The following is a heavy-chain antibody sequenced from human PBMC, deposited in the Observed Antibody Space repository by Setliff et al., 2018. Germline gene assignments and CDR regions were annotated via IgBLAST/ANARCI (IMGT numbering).Heavy chain of an antibody. J-gene: IGHJ4*02. D-gene: IGHD3-10*01. Sequence: PSETLSLTCTVSGGSISSYYWSWIRQPAGKGLEWIGHIYIGGSANYNPSLKSRVTISVDTSKNQFSLKLSSVTAADTAVYYCARFYGSSAFDYWGQGTLVTVSS. CDR1: GGSISSYY. CDR2: IYIGGSA. V-gene: IGHV4-4*07. CDR3: ARFYGSSAFDY.